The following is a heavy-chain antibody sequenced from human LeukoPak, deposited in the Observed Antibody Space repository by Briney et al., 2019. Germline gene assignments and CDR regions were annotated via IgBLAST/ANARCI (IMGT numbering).Heavy chain of an antibody. CDR1: GFTFSSYA. V-gene: IGHV3-30-3*01. CDR3: ASLIIGDYVWGSYRNAPHFDY. J-gene: IGHJ4*02. CDR2: ISYDGSNK. Sequence: GRSLRLSCAASGFTFSSYAMHWVRQAPGKGLEWVAVISYDGSNKYYADSVKGRFTISRDNSKNTLYLQMNSLRAEDTAVYYCASLIIGDYVWGSYRNAPHFDYWGQGTLVTVSS. D-gene: IGHD3-16*02.